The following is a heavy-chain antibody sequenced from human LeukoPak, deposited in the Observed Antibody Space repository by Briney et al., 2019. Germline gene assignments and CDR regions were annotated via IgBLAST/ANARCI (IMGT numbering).Heavy chain of an antibody. D-gene: IGHD3-16*02. Sequence: GGSLRLSCAASGFTVSRYYMSWVRQAPGRGLEWVSVIYSGGTTYYADSVKGRFTISRDISKNTLYLQMNSLTAEDTAVYFCARGGYSYGSQYYFDSWGQGTLVTVFS. CDR1: GFTVSRYY. V-gene: IGHV3-53*01. J-gene: IGHJ4*02. CDR2: IYSGGTT. CDR3: ARGGYSYGSQYYFDS.